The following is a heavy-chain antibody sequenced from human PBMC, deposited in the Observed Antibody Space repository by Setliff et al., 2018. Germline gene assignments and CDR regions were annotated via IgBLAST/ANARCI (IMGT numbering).Heavy chain of an antibody. Sequence: PSETLSLTCAVSGGSISSSNWWSWVRQPPGKGLEWIGEINHSGSTNYNPSLKSRVTISVDTSKNQFSLKLSSVTAADTAVYCCARVRRVVIAYYYYMDVWGKGTTVTVSS. CDR1: GGSISSSNW. V-gene: IGHV4-4*01. CDR3: ARVRRVVIAYYYYMDV. D-gene: IGHD2-21*01. J-gene: IGHJ6*03. CDR2: INHSGST.